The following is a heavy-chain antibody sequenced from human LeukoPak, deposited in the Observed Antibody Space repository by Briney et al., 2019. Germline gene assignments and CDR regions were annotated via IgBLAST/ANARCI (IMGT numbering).Heavy chain of an antibody. D-gene: IGHD3-22*01. CDR1: GFNFDDYG. Sequence: AGGSLRLSCVASGFNFDDYGMGWVRQVPGRGLEWVSGVNWRGDTTTYADSVKGRFAVSRDDAKNSLYLQMNSLRAEDTALYHCARDYYYDSDGYTDAFDIWGRGTMVTVSS. CDR3: ARDYYYDSDGYTDAFDI. J-gene: IGHJ3*02. V-gene: IGHV3-20*01. CDR2: VNWRGDTT.